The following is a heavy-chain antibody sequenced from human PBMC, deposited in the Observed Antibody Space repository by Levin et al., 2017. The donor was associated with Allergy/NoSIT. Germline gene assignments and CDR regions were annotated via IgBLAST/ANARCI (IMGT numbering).Heavy chain of an antibody. Sequence: RPGGSLRLSCAVSGFTFSTYAMSWVRQAPGKGLEWVSGISGSGGNTYYADSVKGRFTISRDNSKNTLYLQMNSLRAEDTAVYYCAKEWGSDPGWFGEYDDWGQGTLVIVSS. CDR1: GFTFSTYA. CDR2: ISGSGGNT. J-gene: IGHJ4*02. D-gene: IGHD3-10*01. V-gene: IGHV3-23*01. CDR3: AKEWGSDPGWFGEYDD.